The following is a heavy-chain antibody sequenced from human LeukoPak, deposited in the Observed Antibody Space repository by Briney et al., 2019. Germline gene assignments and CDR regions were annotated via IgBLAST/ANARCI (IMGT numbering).Heavy chain of an antibody. Sequence: APVKVSCKVSGYTLTELSMHWVRQAPGKGLEWMGGFDPEDGETIYAQKFQGRVTMTEDTSTDTAYMELSSLRSEDTAVYYCATGLYYDSSGYPYPYYYGMDVWGQGTTVTVSS. D-gene: IGHD3-22*01. CDR3: ATGLYYDSSGYPYPYYYGMDV. V-gene: IGHV1-24*01. CDR1: GYTLTELS. J-gene: IGHJ6*02. CDR2: FDPEDGET.